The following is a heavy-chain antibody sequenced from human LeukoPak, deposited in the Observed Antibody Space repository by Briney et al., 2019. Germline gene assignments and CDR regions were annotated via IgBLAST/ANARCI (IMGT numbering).Heavy chain of an antibody. CDR3: AKTRPLDSSSWSHGDY. CDR2: IRSAVETT. V-gene: IGHV3-23*01. CDR1: GFTMSHYG. J-gene: IGHJ4*02. D-gene: IGHD6-13*01. Sequence: GGSLRLSCAASGFTMSHYGVSWVRQAPGKGLEWISGIRSAVETTHYADSVKGRFIISRDNSKNTLYLQMNSLRAEDTAVYYCAKTRPLDSSSWSHGDYWGQGTLVTVSS.